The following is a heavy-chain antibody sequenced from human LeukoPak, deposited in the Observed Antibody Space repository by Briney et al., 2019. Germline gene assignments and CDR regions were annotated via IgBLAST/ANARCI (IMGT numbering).Heavy chain of an antibody. J-gene: IGHJ4*02. CDR3: ARTPHMYYYDSSGYYCFMDY. D-gene: IGHD3-22*01. Sequence: GASVKVSCKASGGTFSSYAISWVRQAPGQGLEWMGRIIPIFGTANYAQKFQGRVTITTDESTSTAYMELSSLRSEDTAVYYCARTPHMYYYDSSGYYCFMDYWGQGTLVTVSS. CDR2: IIPIFGTA. V-gene: IGHV1-69*05. CDR1: GGTFSSYA.